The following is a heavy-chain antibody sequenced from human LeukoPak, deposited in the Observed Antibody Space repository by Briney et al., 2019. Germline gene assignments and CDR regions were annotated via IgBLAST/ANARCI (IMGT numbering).Heavy chain of an antibody. V-gene: IGHV4-4*07. Sequence: SETLSLTCTVSGGSISNYYWSWIRQPAGKGLEWIGRIYTSGSTNYNPPLKSRVTMSVDTSKNQFSLKLSSVTAADTAVYYCPSSSDYGDYSIDYWGQGTLVTVSS. CDR2: IYTSGST. J-gene: IGHJ4*02. D-gene: IGHD4-17*01. CDR3: PSSSDYGDYSIDY. CDR1: GGSISNYY.